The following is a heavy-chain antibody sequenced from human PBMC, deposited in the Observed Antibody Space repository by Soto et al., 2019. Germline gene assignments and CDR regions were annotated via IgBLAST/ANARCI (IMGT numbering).Heavy chain of an antibody. J-gene: IGHJ3*02. Sequence: QAQLVQSGAEVKKPGASANISCKASGYTFTRYNIHWVRQAPGQGLEWMGIIDTRGGSTDYTQRFQGRVPMTRDTSTGTVYMHLSSLGSEDTAIYYCARDLPRDLVRGSFDIWGQGTMVTVSS. CDR2: IDTRGGST. CDR3: ARDLPRDLVRGSFDI. V-gene: IGHV1-46*01. CDR1: GYTFTRYN. D-gene: IGHD3-10*01.